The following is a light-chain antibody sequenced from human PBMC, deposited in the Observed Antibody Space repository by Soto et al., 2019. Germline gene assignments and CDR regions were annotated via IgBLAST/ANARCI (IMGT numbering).Light chain of an antibody. CDR1: SSDVGSYNL. V-gene: IGLV2-23*01. Sequence: QSVLTQPASVSGSPGQSITISCTGTSSDVGSYNLVSWYQQHPGKAPKLMIYEGSKRPSGVSNRFSGSKSGNPASLTISGLQAEDEADYYCCSYAGSSPYVVFGGGTKLTVL. CDR3: CSYAGSSPYVV. CDR2: EGS. J-gene: IGLJ2*01.